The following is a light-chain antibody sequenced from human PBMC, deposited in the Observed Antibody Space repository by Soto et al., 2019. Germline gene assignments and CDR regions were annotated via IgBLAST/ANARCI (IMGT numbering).Light chain of an antibody. Sequence: LSASVGDRVIITCRASQRISSYLNWYQQTPGKAPRLLIYAASSLQSGVPSRFSGSGSGTDFTLTINTLQPEDFATYFCQQSYSAPLTFGGGTKVDIK. CDR3: QQSYSAPLT. J-gene: IGKJ4*01. CDR1: QRISSY. CDR2: AAS. V-gene: IGKV1-39*01.